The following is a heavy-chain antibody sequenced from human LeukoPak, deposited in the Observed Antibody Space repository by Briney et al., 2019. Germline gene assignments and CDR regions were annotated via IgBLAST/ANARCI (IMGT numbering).Heavy chain of an antibody. CDR1: GFTFSNYA. Sequence: GASLRVSCAASGFTFSNYAMSWVRQAPGKGLEWVSTISGSGGITYYADSVKGRFTISRDNSKNTLYLQMNSLRAEDTAVYYCAKDSGDGSLNWFDPWGQGTLVTVSS. J-gene: IGHJ5*02. D-gene: IGHD2-15*01. V-gene: IGHV3-23*01. CDR3: AKDSGDGSLNWFDP. CDR2: ISGSGGIT.